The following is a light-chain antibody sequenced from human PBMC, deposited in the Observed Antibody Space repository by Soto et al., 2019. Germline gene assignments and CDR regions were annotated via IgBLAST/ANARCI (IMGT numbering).Light chain of an antibody. V-gene: IGLV1-36*01. Sequence: QSVLTQPPSVSEAPRQRVTISCSGSSSNIGNNGVNWYQQLPGKAPRLLIYYDDLVPSGVSDRFSGSKSGTSASLAISGLQSEDEADYYCAAWDDSLNGYVFGTGTKVTVL. J-gene: IGLJ1*01. CDR1: SSNIGNNG. CDR3: AAWDDSLNGYV. CDR2: YDD.